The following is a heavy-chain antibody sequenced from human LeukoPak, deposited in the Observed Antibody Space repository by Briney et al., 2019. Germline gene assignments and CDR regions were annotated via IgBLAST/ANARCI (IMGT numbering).Heavy chain of an antibody. V-gene: IGHV1-24*01. CDR3: ATYYYGPGSWFDP. D-gene: IGHD3-10*01. CDR2: FGPEDGET. CDR1: GYTLTELS. J-gene: IGHJ5*02. Sequence: ASVKVSCKVSGYTLTELSMHWVRQAPGKGLEWMGGFGPEDGETIYAQKFQGRVTMTEDTSTDTAYMELSSLRSEDTAVYYCATYYYGPGSWFDPWGQGTLVTVSS.